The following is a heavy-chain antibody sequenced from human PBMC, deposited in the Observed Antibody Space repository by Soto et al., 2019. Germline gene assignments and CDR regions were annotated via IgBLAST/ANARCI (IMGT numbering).Heavy chain of an antibody. CDR2: IIPIPGTA. J-gene: IGHJ6*02. CDR1: GGTFGSYA. V-gene: IGHV1-69*01. CDR3: ARSQGSSTSLESYYYYYYGMDV. Sequence: QVQLVQSGAEVKKPGSSVKVSCKASGGTFGSYAISWVRQAPGQGLEWMGGIIPIPGTANYAQKFQGRVTIAADESTSTAYMERSSLRSEDTAVYYCARSQGSSTSLESYYYYYYGMDVWGQGTTVTVSS. D-gene: IGHD2-2*01.